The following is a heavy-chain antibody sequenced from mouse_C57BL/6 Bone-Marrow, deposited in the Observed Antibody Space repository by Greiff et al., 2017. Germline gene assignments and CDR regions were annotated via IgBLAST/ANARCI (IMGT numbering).Heavy chain of an antibody. CDR2: FHPSDSAT. CDR3: AMRYYGRIYFDY. J-gene: IGHJ2*01. D-gene: IGHD1-1*01. CDR1: GYTFTSYW. V-gene: IGHV1-74*01. Sequence: QVQLQQPGAALVKPGASVKVSCKAPGYTFTSYWLHWLKQRPGKGLEWFGRFHPSDSATNYNQKFKGKATLTVDKASSTAYMQLSSLTPEYTAVYYCAMRYYGRIYFDYWGQGTTLTVSS.